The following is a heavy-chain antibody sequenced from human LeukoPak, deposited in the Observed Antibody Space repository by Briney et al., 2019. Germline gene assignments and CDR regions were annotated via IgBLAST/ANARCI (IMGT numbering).Heavy chain of an antibody. CDR2: ISSSGSTI. Sequence: GGSLRLSCAASGFTFSDYYMSWIRQAPGKGLEWVSYISSSGSTIYYADSVKGRFTISRDNAKNSLYLQMNSLRAEDTAVYYCARVGANSYYYYYMDVWGKGTTVTVSS. CDR1: GFTFSDYY. D-gene: IGHD1-26*01. V-gene: IGHV3-11*04. CDR3: ARVGANSYYYYYMDV. J-gene: IGHJ6*03.